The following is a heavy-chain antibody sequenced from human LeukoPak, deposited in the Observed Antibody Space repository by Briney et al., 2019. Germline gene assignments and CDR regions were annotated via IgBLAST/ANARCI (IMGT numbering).Heavy chain of an antibody. Sequence: SETLSLTCTVSGGSISSGGYYWSWIRQPPGKGLEWIGYIYHSGSTYYNPSLKSRVTISVDRSKNQFSLKLSSVTAADTAVYYCARDPSIMITFGGGGLWGQGTLVTVSS. V-gene: IGHV4-30-2*01. J-gene: IGHJ4*02. D-gene: IGHD3-16*01. CDR3: ARDPSIMITFGGGGL. CDR1: GGSISSGGYY. CDR2: IYHSGST.